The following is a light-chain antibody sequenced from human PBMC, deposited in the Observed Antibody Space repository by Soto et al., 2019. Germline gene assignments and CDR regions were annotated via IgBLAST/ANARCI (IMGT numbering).Light chain of an antibody. CDR2: EVS. Sequence: QSVLTQPASVSGSPGQSITISCTGTSSDIGTYKYVSWYQHHPGKAPKLIIFEVSYRPSGVAHRFSGSKSGNTASLAISGLLPDEEADYYCHSYTRSSTYVFGSGTKVTVL. V-gene: IGLV2-14*01. CDR1: SSDIGTYKY. CDR3: HSYTRSSTYV. J-gene: IGLJ1*01.